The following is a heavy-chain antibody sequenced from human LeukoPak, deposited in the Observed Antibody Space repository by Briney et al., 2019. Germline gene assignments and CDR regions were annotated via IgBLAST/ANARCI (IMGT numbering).Heavy chain of an antibody. V-gene: IGHV3-49*04. Sequence: GGSLRLSCTASGFTFGDYAMSWVRQAPGKGLEWVGFIRSKAYGGTTEYAASVKGRFTISRDDSKSIAYLQMNSLKTEDTAVYYCTRDNGRAAAGTDLDYWGQGTLVTVSS. CDR2: IRSKAYGGTT. CDR1: GFTFGDYA. CDR3: TRDNGRAAAGTDLDY. D-gene: IGHD6-13*01. J-gene: IGHJ4*02.